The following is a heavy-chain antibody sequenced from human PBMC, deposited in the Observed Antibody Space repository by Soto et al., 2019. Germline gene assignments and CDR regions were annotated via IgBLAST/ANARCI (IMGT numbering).Heavy chain of an antibody. V-gene: IGHV1-58*01. CDR2: IDVGSANT. Sequence: SVKVSCKTSGFTFSSSAVHWVRQARGHRLQWIGWIDVGSANTNYAQKLQGRVTMTTDTSTSTAYMELRSLRSDDTAVYYCARGHDYDFWSGYGVFWFDPWGQGTLVTVSS. CDR1: GFTFSSSA. J-gene: IGHJ5*02. D-gene: IGHD3-3*01. CDR3: ARGHDYDFWSGYGVFWFDP.